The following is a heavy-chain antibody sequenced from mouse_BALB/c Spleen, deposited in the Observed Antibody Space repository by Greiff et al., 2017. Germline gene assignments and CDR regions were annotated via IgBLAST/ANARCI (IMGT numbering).Heavy chain of an antibody. J-gene: IGHJ2*01. V-gene: IGHV5-12-2*01. CDR2: ISNGGGST. CDR3: ARHGTATPFDY. D-gene: IGHD1-2*01. Sequence: EVQLVESGGGLVQPGGSLKLSCAASGFTFSSYTMSWVRQTPEKRLEWVAYISNGGGSTYYPDTVKGRFTISRDNAKNTLYLQMSSLKSEDKAMYYCARHGTATPFDYWGQGTTLTVSS. CDR1: GFTFSSYT.